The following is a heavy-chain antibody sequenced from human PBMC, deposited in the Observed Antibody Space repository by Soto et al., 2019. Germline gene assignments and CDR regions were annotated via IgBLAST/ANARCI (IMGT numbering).Heavy chain of an antibody. CDR2: IYGDDDK. CDR3: AHLTYYYDSSGYYSRAEYFQH. CDR1: GFSLSTSGVG. D-gene: IGHD3-22*01. J-gene: IGHJ1*01. V-gene: IGHV2-5*02. Sequence: QITLKESGPTLVKPTQTLTLTCTFSGFSLSTSGVGVGWIRQPPGKALEWLALIYGDDDKRYSPSLKSRLTITNDTSKNQVVLTMTNMDPVDTATYYCAHLTYYYDSSGYYSRAEYFQHWGQGTLVTVSS.